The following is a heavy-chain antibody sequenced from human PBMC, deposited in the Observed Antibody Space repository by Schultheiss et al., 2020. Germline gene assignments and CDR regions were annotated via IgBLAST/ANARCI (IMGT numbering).Heavy chain of an antibody. D-gene: IGHD4-17*01. J-gene: IGHJ4*02. CDR2: TYYRSKWYN. Sequence: SQTLSPTCAISGDSVSSNSAAWNWIRQSPSRGLEWLGRTYYRSKWYNDYAVSVKSRITINPDTSKNQFSLKLSSVTAADTAVYYCARGLATVTQFDYWGQGTLGTVAS. CDR3: ARGLATVTQFDY. V-gene: IGHV6-1*01. CDR1: GDSVSSNSAA.